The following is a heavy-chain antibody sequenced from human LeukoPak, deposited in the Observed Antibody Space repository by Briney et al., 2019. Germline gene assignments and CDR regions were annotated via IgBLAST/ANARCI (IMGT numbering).Heavy chain of an antibody. J-gene: IGHJ4*02. CDR3: TRVVDTAMASLD. CDR2: IRSKAYGGTT. Sequence: GGSLRLSCAASGFTFSNFAMSWFRQAPGKGLEWVGFIRSKAYGGTTEYAASVKGRFTISRDDSKSIAYLQMNSLKTEDTAVYYCTRVVDTAMASLDWGQGTLVTVSS. CDR1: GFTFSNFA. V-gene: IGHV3-49*03. D-gene: IGHD5-18*01.